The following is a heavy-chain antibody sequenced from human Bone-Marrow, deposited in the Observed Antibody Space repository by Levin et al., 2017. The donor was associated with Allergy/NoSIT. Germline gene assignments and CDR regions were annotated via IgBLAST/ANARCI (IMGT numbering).Heavy chain of an antibody. CDR1: GFTFSSYA. CDR2: ISYDGSNK. Sequence: GGSLRLSCAASGFTFSSYAMHWVRQAPGKGLEWVAVISYDGSNKYYADSVKGRFTISRDNSKNTLYLQMNSLRAEDTAVYYCARDSGYSSSWYKGANNWFDPWGQGTLVTVSS. J-gene: IGHJ5*02. CDR3: ARDSGYSSSWYKGANNWFDP. D-gene: IGHD6-13*01. V-gene: IGHV3-30*04.